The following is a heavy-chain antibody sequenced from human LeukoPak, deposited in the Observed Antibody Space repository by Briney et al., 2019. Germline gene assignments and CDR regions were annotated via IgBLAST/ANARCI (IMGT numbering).Heavy chain of an antibody. Sequence: SQTLSLTCTVSGGSISSGSYYWSWIRQPAGKGLEWIGRIYTSGSTNYNPSLKSRVTISVDTSKNQFSLKLSSVTTADSAVYYCAREGGDGYNLYYFDYWGQGTLVTVSS. CDR2: IYTSGST. CDR1: GGSISSGSYY. CDR3: AREGGDGYNLYYFDY. D-gene: IGHD5-24*01. V-gene: IGHV4-61*02. J-gene: IGHJ4*02.